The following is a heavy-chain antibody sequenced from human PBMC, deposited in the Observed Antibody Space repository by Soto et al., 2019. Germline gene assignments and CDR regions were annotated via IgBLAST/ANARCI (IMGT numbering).Heavy chain of an antibody. CDR3: DREWIQLPNWFDP. J-gene: IGHJ5*02. CDR2: IYHSGST. Sequence: SETLSLTCAVSGGSISSGGYSWSWIRQPPGKGLEWIGYIYHSGSTYYNPSLKSRVTISVDRSKNQFSLKLSSVTAADTAVYYRDREWIQLPNWFDPWGQGTLATVSS. D-gene: IGHD5-18*01. CDR1: GGSISSGGYS. V-gene: IGHV4-30-2*01.